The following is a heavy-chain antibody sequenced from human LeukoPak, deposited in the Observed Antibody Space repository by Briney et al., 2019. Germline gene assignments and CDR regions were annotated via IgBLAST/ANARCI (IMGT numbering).Heavy chain of an antibody. CDR1: GYTFTSYY. J-gene: IGHJ5*02. CDR3: ARDNSVEDTAWWFDP. Sequence: ASVKVSCKASGYTFTSYYMHWVRQAPGQGLEWMGIINPSGGSTSYAQKFQGRVTMTRDMSTSTDYMELSSLRSEDTAVYYCARDNSVEDTAWWFDPWGQGTLVTVSS. CDR2: INPSGGST. D-gene: IGHD4-23*01. V-gene: IGHV1-46*01.